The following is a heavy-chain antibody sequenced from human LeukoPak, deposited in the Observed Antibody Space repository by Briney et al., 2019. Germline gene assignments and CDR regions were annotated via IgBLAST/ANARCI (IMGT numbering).Heavy chain of an antibody. CDR1: GFTFSSYE. V-gene: IGHV3-48*03. CDR3: ARGGYSYGRDAFDI. CDR2: ISNSGATR. J-gene: IGHJ3*02. Sequence: GGSLRLSCAASGFTFSSYEMNWVRQAPGKGLEWVSYISNSGATRYYADSVKGRSTISRDNAKNSLHLQMNSLRAEDTAVYYCARGGYSYGRDAFDIWGQGTMVTVSS. D-gene: IGHD5-18*01.